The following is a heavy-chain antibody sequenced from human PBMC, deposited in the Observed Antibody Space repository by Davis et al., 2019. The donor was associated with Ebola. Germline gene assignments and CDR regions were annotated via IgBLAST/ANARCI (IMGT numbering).Heavy chain of an antibody. CDR3: AKGGARYFYHYYGMDV. D-gene: IGHD2/OR15-2a*01. Sequence: GESLKISCAASGFTFSSYAMSWVRQAPGKGLEWVSGISGSVATTYYADSVKGRFTISRDNSKNTLYLQINSLRADDTALYYCAKGGARYFYHYYGMDVWGQGTTVTVSS. J-gene: IGHJ6*02. V-gene: IGHV3-23*01. CDR1: GFTFSSYA. CDR2: ISGSVATT.